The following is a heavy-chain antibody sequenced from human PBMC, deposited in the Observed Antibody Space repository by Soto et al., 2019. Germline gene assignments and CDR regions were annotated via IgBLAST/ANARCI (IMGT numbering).Heavy chain of an antibody. CDR3: ARVGVGLAAPRVWPY. J-gene: IGHJ4*02. CDR1: GYTFTSYG. CDR2: INPYNGNT. V-gene: IGHV1-18*01. Sequence: LKVSCKASGYTFTSYGISWVRQAPGQGLEWMAWINPYNGNTKYAEKFLGRVTVTTDTSTATAYMEVRSLTSDDTAVFYCARVGVGLAAPRVWPYWGQGTPVTVSS. D-gene: IGHD6-13*01.